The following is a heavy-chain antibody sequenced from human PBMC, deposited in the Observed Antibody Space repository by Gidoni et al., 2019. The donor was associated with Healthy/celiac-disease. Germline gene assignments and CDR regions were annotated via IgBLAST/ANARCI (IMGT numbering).Heavy chain of an antibody. V-gene: IGHV3-48*02. J-gene: IGHJ4*02. D-gene: IGHD2-21*02. Sequence: EVQLVESGGGLVQPGGSLRLSCAASGFTFSSYSMNWVRQAPGKGLEWVSYISSSSSTIYYADSVKGRFTISRDNAKNSLYLQMNSLRDEDTAVYYCARGLAYCGGDCYSFSGVREVNFDYWGQGTLVTVSS. CDR2: ISSSSSTI. CDR1: GFTFSSYS. CDR3: ARGLAYCGGDCYSFSGVREVNFDY.